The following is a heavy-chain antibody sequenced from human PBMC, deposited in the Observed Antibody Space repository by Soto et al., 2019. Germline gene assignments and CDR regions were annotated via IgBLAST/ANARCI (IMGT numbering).Heavy chain of an antibody. D-gene: IGHD1-26*01. CDR3: TRGGYWRFDS. J-gene: IGHJ4*02. CDR1: GGSISSNYA. CDR2: IYYSGRT. V-gene: IGHV4-4*02. Sequence: ETLSLTCAVSGGSISSNYAWSWVRQPPGKGLEWIGEIYYSGRTSYNPSLKSRVTTSVDKSKNHFTLNLDSVTAADTAVYYCTRGGYWRFDSWGLGTLVTVSS.